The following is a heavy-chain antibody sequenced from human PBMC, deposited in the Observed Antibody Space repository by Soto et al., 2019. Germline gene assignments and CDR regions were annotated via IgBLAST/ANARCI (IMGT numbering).Heavy chain of an antibody. D-gene: IGHD2-15*01. V-gene: IGHV3-23*01. CDR3: AKDLVAARTF. Sequence: PGGSLRLSCAAPGFIFSDFAMSWVRQAPGKGLEWVSAISGSGGNTYYADAVRGRFTISRDNSKNTLFLQMWSLRAEDTALYYCAKDLVAARTFWGQGTLVTVSS. CDR1: GFIFSDFA. CDR2: ISGSGGNT. J-gene: IGHJ4*02.